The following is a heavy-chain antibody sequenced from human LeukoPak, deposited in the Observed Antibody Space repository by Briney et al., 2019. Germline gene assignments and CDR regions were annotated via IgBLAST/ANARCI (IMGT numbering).Heavy chain of an antibody. CDR3: ASGSSY. CDR2: INHSGST. Sequence: SETLSLTCAVYGGSFSGYYWSWIRQPPGKGLEWIGEINHSGSTNYNPSLKSRVTISVDTSKNEFSLKLSSVTAADTAVYYCASGSSYWGQGTLVTVSS. CDR1: GGSFSGYY. V-gene: IGHV4-34*01. J-gene: IGHJ4*02. D-gene: IGHD6-6*01.